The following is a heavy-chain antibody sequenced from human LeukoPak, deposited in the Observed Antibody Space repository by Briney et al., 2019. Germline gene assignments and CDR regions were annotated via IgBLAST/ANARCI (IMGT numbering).Heavy chain of an antibody. Sequence: PSETLSLTCAVYGGSFSGYYWSWIRQPPGKGLEWIGESNHSGSTNYNPSLKSRVTISLDTSKNQFSLKLNSVTAADTAVYYCARGGGWELPGGPAFYIWGQGTRVTVSS. J-gene: IGHJ3*02. V-gene: IGHV4-34*01. CDR3: ARGGGWELPGGPAFYI. D-gene: IGHD1-26*01. CDR1: GGSFSGYY. CDR2: SNHSGST.